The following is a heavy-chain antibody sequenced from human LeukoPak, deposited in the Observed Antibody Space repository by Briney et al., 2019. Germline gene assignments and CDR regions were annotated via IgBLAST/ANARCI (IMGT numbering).Heavy chain of an antibody. CDR3: ARAATVRSMIVVARRGRWFDP. D-gene: IGHD3-22*01. CDR1: GYSISSGYY. J-gene: IGHJ5*02. Sequence: SETLSLTCTVSGYSISSGYYWGWSRQPPGKGLEWIGSIYHSGSTYYNPSLKSRVTISVDTSKNQFSLKLISVTAADTAVYYCARAATVRSMIVVARRGRWFDPWGQGTLVTVSS. V-gene: IGHV4-38-2*02. CDR2: IYHSGST.